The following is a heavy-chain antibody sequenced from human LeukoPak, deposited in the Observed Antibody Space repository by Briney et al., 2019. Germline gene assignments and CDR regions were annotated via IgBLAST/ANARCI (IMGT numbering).Heavy chain of an antibody. Sequence: PGGSLRLSCAASGFTFSSYSMNWVRQAPGKGLEWVSSISSSSSYIYYADSVKGRFTISRDNAKNSLYLQMNSLRAEDTAVYYCASGPIGPRIADYWGQGTLVTVSS. CDR3: ASGPIGPRIADY. CDR2: ISSSSSYI. V-gene: IGHV3-21*01. J-gene: IGHJ4*02. CDR1: GFTFSSYS. D-gene: IGHD2-21*01.